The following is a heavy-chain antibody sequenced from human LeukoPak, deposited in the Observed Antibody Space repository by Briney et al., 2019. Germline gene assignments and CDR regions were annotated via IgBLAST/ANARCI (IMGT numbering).Heavy chain of an antibody. D-gene: IGHD6-19*01. Sequence: SETLSLTCTVSGGSISSSSYYWSWIRQPPGKGLEWIGYIYYSGSTNYNPSLKSRVTISVDTSKNQFSLKLSSVTAADTAVYYCARGGSSGWLLDYWGQGTLVTVSS. CDR3: ARGGSSGWLLDY. J-gene: IGHJ4*02. CDR2: IYYSGST. V-gene: IGHV4-61*05. CDR1: GGSISSSSYY.